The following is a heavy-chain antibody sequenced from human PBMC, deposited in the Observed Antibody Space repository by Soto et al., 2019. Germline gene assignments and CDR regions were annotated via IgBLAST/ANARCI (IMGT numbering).Heavy chain of an antibody. CDR1: GYTFTSYD. V-gene: IGHV1-8*01. J-gene: IGHJ4*02. CDR3: ARGLAGAYSSSYYFDY. Sequence: QVQLVQSGAEVKKPGASVKASCKASGYTFTSYDINWVRQATGQGLEWMGWMNPNSGNTGYAQKFQGRVTMTRNTSISTAYMELSSLRSEDTAVYYCARGLAGAYSSSYYFDYWGQGTLVTVSS. D-gene: IGHD6-6*01. CDR2: MNPNSGNT.